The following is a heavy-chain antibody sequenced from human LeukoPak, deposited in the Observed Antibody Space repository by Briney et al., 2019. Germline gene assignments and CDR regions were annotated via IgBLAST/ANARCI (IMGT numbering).Heavy chain of an antibody. V-gene: IGHV3-21*01. CDR2: ISGGSTYT. Sequence: GGSLRLSCAASGFTFSSYTMNWGRQAPGKGLEWVSAISGGSTYTFYADSVMGRFTISRDNAKNSMYLHMSSLRDEDTAVYYCARVRDLYRDYWGQGILVTVSS. D-gene: IGHD5-12*01. CDR1: GFTFSSYT. CDR3: ARVRDLYRDY. J-gene: IGHJ4*02.